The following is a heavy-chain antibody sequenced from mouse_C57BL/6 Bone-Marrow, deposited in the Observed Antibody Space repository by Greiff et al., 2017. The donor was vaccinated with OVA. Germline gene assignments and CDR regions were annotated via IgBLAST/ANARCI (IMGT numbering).Heavy chain of an antibody. Sequence: EVMLVESGGGLVKPGGSLKLSCAASGFTFSSYAMSWVRQTPEKRLEWVATISDGGSYTYYPDNVKGRFTISRDNAYNNLYLQLRHLKSVDTAIYYCERDGAITRVRCGGYYDVGDTGTAVTVTA. V-gene: IGHV5-4*01. CDR3: ERDGAITRVRCGGYYDV. J-gene: IGHJ1*03. D-gene: IGHD1-1*01. CDR2: ISDGGSYT. CDR1: GFTFSSYA.